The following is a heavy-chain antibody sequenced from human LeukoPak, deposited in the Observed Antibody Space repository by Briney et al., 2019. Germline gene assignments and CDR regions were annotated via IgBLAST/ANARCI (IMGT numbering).Heavy chain of an antibody. V-gene: IGHV5-51*01. CDR2: IFPGDSDT. CDR1: GYSLPSYW. CDR3: ARPRYGSGSYSFDH. D-gene: IGHD3-10*01. J-gene: IGHJ4*02. Sequence: GESLKISCDASGYSLPSYWIGWVRQMPGKGLEWMVIIFPGDSDTRYSPSFQGHVTISADKSISTPYLQWSSLKASDTAMYYCARPRYGSGSYSFDHWGQGTLVTVSS.